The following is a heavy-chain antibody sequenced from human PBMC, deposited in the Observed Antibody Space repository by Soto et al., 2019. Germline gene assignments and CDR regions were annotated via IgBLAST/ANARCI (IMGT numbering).Heavy chain of an antibody. V-gene: IGHV3-15*07. J-gene: IGHJ4*02. CDR1: GFSFSDAW. CDR3: TTDLQKRRDYRNFY. D-gene: IGHD1-7*01. Sequence: EVQLAVSGGGFVKPGGSLRLSCAVSGFSFSDAWLNWVRQAPGKGREWVGRIKTKSDIAATDYAAPVKGRFLISRDESKDTAFLQLNSLQAEDTAVYFFTTDLQKRRDYRNFYWGQGTLVTVSS. CDR2: IKTKSDIAAT.